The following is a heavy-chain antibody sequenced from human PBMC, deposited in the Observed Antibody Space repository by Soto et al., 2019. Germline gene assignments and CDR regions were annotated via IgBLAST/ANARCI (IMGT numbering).Heavy chain of an antibody. CDR2: IWYDGSVK. V-gene: IGHV3-33*01. Sequence: GWSLRLSCAASGFTFGTYGMHWVRQAPGKGLEWVAGIWYDGSVKTYADSVKGRFSISRDNSQNTVYLQMNTLRAGDTAVYYCARADCGGQCPCDYWGQGTLVTVSS. CDR1: GFTFGTYG. J-gene: IGHJ4*02. D-gene: IGHD2-21*01. CDR3: ARADCGGQCPCDY.